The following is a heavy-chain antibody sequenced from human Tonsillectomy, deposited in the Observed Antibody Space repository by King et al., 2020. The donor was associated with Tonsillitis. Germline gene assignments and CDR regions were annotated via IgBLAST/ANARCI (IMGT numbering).Heavy chain of an antibody. CDR3: SGCSGASCFEPRHY. D-gene: IGHD2-2*01. Sequence: VQLVESGGGLVQPGGSLRLSCAASGFAFSTYAMTWVRQAPGKGLEWVSALSGDGDINFYADSVKGRFTISRDNSKNTLFSQMNNLRAEDTAMYYCSGCSGASCFEPRHYWGLGTLVTVSS. CDR1: GFAFSTYA. J-gene: IGHJ4*02. CDR2: LSGDGDIN. V-gene: IGHV3-23*04.